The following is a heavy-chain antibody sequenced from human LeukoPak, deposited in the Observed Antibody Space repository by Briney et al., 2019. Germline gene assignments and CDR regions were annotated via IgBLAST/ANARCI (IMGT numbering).Heavy chain of an antibody. CDR3: ARDGVPATAIRMPLWANYFDY. J-gene: IGHJ4*02. V-gene: IGHV1-69*04. CDR1: GGTFSSYA. Sequence: GASVKVSCKASGGTFSSYAISWVRQAPGQGLEWMGRIIPILGIANYAQKFQGRVTITADKSTSTAYMELSSLRSEDTAVYYCARDGVPATAIRMPLWANYFDYWGQGTLVTVSS. CDR2: IIPILGIA. D-gene: IGHD2-2*02.